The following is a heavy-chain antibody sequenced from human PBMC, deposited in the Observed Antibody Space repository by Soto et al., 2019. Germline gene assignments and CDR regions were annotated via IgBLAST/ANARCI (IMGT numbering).Heavy chain of an antibody. CDR1: GFTFSSYG. CDR2: ISYDGRNK. V-gene: IGHV3-30*03. J-gene: IGHJ4*02. D-gene: IGHD1-26*01. Sequence: QVQLVESGGGVVQPGRSLRLSCAASGFTFSSYGMHWVRQAPGKGLEWVAVISYDGRNKYYADSVKGRFTISRDNSKNTLYLQMNSLRAEDTAVYYCAIDSLSGSYYSFYYWRQGSLVTVSA. CDR3: AIDSLSGSYYSFYY.